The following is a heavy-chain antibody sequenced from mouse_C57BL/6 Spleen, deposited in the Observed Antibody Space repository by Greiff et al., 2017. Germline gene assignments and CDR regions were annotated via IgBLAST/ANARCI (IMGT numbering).Heavy chain of an antibody. CDR1: GYTFTSYW. V-gene: IGHV1-55*01. J-gene: IGHJ2*01. Sequence: QVQLKESGAELVKPGASVKMSCKASGYTFTSYWITWVKQRPGQGLEWIGDIYPGSGSTNYNEKFKSKATLTVDTSSSTAYMQLSSLTSEDSAVYYCARSGIYYYGRYYFDYWGQGTTLTVSS. CDR3: ARSGIYYYGRYYFDY. CDR2: IYPGSGST. D-gene: IGHD1-1*01.